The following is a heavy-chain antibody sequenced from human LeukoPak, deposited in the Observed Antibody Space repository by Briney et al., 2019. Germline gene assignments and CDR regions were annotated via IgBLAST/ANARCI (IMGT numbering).Heavy chain of an antibody. CDR2: IRSDGSNK. V-gene: IGHV3-30*02. Sequence: HPGGSLRLSCAASGFTFSSYGMHWVRQAPGKGLQWVTFIRSDGSNKYYADSVKGRFTISRDNSKNMLYLQMNSLSAEDTAVYYCVGDFDYWGQGTLVTVSS. J-gene: IGHJ4*02. CDR1: GFTFSSYG. CDR3: VGDFDY. D-gene: IGHD3-16*01.